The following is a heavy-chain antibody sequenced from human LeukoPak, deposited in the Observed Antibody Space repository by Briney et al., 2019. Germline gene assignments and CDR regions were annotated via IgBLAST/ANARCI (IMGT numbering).Heavy chain of an antibody. J-gene: IGHJ4*02. CDR3: ARDGIAAVDFDY. V-gene: IGHV3-74*01. CDR1: GFTFSTYW. D-gene: IGHD6-13*01. CDR2: VNGDGSST. Sequence: PGGSLRLSCAASGFTFSTYWMHWVRQAPGKGLVWVSCVNGDGSSTNYADSVKGRFTISRDNAKNTLYLQMNSLRAEDTAVYYCARDGIAAVDFDYWGQGILVTVSS.